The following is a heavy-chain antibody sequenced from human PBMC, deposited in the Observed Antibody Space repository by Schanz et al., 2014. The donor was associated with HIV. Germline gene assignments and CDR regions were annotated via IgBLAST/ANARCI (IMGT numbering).Heavy chain of an antibody. D-gene: IGHD3-22*01. CDR3: VRVRSPRVKIVVVMDYYYYAMDV. V-gene: IGHV3-33*01. CDR2: IWYDGSNK. Sequence: QVQLVESGGGVVQPGRSLRLSCAASGFSFNNHAMHWVRQAPGKGLEWVAIIWYDGSNKYYADSVKGRFTISKDNSKNTLYLQMNSLRAEDTAVYYCVRVRSPRVKIVVVMDYYYYAMDVWGQGTTVTVSS. J-gene: IGHJ6*02. CDR1: GFSFNNHA.